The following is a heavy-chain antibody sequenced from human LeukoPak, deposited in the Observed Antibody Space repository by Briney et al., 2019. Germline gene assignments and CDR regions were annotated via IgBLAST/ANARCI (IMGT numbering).Heavy chain of an antibody. CDR3: ASGRQLGY. CDR1: GFTFSDHY. V-gene: IGHV3-7*01. D-gene: IGHD3-16*01. CDR2: IKQDGSEK. J-gene: IGHJ4*02. Sequence: GGSLRLSCAASGFTFSDHYMDWVRQAPGKGLEWVANIKQDGSEKYYVDSVKGRFTISRDNAKNSLYLQMNSLRAEDTALYYCASGRQLGYWGQGTLVTVSS.